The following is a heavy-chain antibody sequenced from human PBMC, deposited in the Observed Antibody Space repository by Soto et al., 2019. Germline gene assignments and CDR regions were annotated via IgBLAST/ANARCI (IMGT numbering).Heavy chain of an antibody. J-gene: IGHJ4*02. CDR2: ISGNGGDT. Sequence: GGSLRLSCAASGFTFSSYAMSWVRQAPGKGLEWVSAISGNGGDTYYADSVKGRFTISRDNSKNTLFLQMNSLRAEDTAVYYCAKESLNGYLDYWGQGTLVTVSS. V-gene: IGHV3-23*01. CDR3: AKESLNGYLDY. D-gene: IGHD2-8*01. CDR1: GFTFSSYA.